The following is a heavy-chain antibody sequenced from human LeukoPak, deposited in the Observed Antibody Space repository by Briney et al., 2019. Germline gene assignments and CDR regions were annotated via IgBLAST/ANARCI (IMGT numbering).Heavy chain of an antibody. CDR1: GGSISTYY. CDR3: ARHGGTLDYFDY. Sequence: SETLSLTCNVSGGSISTYYWSWIRQPPGKGLEWIGYISDGGVTSYNPSLKGRVTISVDSPKNRFSLRLTSLTAVDTALYYCARHGGTLDYFDYWGPGSLVTVSS. D-gene: IGHD1-26*01. J-gene: IGHJ4*02. V-gene: IGHV4-59*08. CDR2: ISDGGVT.